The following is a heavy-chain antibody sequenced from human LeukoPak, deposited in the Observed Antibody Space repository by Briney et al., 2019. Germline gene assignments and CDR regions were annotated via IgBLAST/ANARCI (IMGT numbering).Heavy chain of an antibody. J-gene: IGHJ6*03. CDR1: GFTVSSNY. CDR2: IYSGGTT. V-gene: IGHV3-53*01. Sequence: PGGSLGLSCAASGFTVSSNYMGWVRQAPGKGLEWVSVIYSGGTTYYADSVKGRFTISRDNSKNTLYLQMNSLRAEDTAVYYCASLQVPAANYYYMDVWGKGTTVTVSS. D-gene: IGHD2-2*01. CDR3: ASLQVPAANYYYMDV.